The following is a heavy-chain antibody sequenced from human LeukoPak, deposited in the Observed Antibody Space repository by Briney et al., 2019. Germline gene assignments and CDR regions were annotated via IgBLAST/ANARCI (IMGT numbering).Heavy chain of an antibody. V-gene: IGHV4-30-2*01. CDR2: IYHSGST. D-gene: IGHD6-13*01. Sequence: SETLSLTCAVSGGSISSGGYSWSWIRQPPGKGLEWIGYIYHSGSTYYNPSLKSRVTISVDRSKNQFSLKLSSVTAADTAVYYCARGWSSSWYGYYYYYMDVWGKGTTVTVSS. CDR3: ARGWSSSWYGYYYYYMDV. CDR1: GGSISSGGYS. J-gene: IGHJ6*03.